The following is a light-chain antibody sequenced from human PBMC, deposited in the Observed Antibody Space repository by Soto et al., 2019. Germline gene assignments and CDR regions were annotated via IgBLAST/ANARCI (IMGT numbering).Light chain of an antibody. J-gene: IGKJ1*01. CDR1: QSVSNS. V-gene: IGKV3-11*01. Sequence: EIVLTQSPATLSLSPGEIATLSCWASQSVSNSLAWFQQRPGQAPRLLIYGASDRATGIPARFSGTGSGTDFTLTISSLEPEDFAVYYCQQRAKWPRTFGQGTKVDIK. CDR2: GAS. CDR3: QQRAKWPRT.